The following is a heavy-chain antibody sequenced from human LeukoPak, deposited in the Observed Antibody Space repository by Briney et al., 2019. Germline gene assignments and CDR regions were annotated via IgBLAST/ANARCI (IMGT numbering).Heavy chain of an antibody. Sequence: KSGGSLRLSCAASGFTFSSYSMNWVRQAPGKGLEWVSSISSSSSYIYYADSVKGRFTISRDNAKNSLYLQMNSLRAEDTAVYYCARAKQQLVDYWGQGTLVTVSS. D-gene: IGHD6-13*01. CDR1: GFTFSSYS. V-gene: IGHV3-21*01. CDR2: ISSSSSYI. CDR3: ARAKQQLVDY. J-gene: IGHJ4*02.